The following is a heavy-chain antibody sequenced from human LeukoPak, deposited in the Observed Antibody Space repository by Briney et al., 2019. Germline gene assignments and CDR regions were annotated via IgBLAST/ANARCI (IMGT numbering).Heavy chain of an antibody. CDR3: ARDPGYYDILTGYYGLDY. V-gene: IGHV3-33*01. CDR1: GLTFSSYG. J-gene: IGHJ4*02. Sequence: GGSLRLSCAASGLTFSSYGMHWVRQAPGKGLEWVAVIWYDGSNKYYADSVKGRFTISRDNSKNTLYLQMNSLRAEDTAVYYCARDPGYYDILTGYYGLDYWGQGTLVTVSS. D-gene: IGHD3-9*01. CDR2: IWYDGSNK.